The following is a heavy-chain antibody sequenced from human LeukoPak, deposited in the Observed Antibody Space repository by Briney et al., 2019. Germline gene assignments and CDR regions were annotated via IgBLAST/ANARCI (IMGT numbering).Heavy chain of an antibody. Sequence: TGGSLRLSCAASGFTFSSYAMSWVRQAPGKGLEWVSGISGSGAYYADSVKGRFTISRDNSKNTLYLQMNSLRAEDTAVYYCARAGSIRFDYWGQGTLVTVSS. D-gene: IGHD1-26*01. CDR2: ISGSGA. J-gene: IGHJ4*02. CDR3: ARAGSIRFDY. CDR1: GFTFSSYA. V-gene: IGHV3-23*01.